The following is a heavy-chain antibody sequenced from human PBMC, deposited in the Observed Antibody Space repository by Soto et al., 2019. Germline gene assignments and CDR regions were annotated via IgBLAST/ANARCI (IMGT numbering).Heavy chain of an antibody. D-gene: IGHD1-26*01. Sequence: EVQLVESGGGLVQPGGSLRLSCAASGFTFSTYSMNWVRQAPGQGLEWVSYISSRSSTIYYADSMKGRFTISRDNAKNSLYLQMNSLRDEDTAVYYCARDLASGTYSRGFDYWGQGTLVTVSS. V-gene: IGHV3-48*02. CDR1: GFTFSTYS. CDR2: ISSRSSTI. J-gene: IGHJ4*02. CDR3: ARDLASGTYSRGFDY.